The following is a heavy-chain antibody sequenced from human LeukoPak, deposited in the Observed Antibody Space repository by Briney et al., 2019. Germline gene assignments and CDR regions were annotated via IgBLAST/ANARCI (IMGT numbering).Heavy chain of an antibody. CDR1: GFTFSAYS. J-gene: IGHJ5*02. V-gene: IGHV3-48*01. D-gene: IGHD1-26*01. CDR2: ISGRGRFI. Sequence: PGGSLRLSCAPPGFTFSAYSMNWIRQAPGKRLGWISYISGRGRFIFSADSVGGRFTISRDNANNSLLLQMNSLRAEDTAVYYCARGRYYATSAYNYFDPWGQGTLVTVSS. CDR3: ARGRYYATSAYNYFDP.